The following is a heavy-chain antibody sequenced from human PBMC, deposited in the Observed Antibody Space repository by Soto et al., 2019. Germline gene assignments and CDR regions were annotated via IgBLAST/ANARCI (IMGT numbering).Heavy chain of an antibody. CDR1: GFTFSSYA. Sequence: GGSLRLSCAASGFTFSSYAMSWVRQAPGKGLEWVSAISGSGGSTYYADSVKGRFTISRDNSKNTLYLQMNSLRAEDTAVYYCAKDNPTRIVVVPAAIPSYMDVWGKGTTVTVSS. V-gene: IGHV3-23*01. D-gene: IGHD2-2*01. CDR3: AKDNPTRIVVVPAAIPSYMDV. CDR2: ISGSGGST. J-gene: IGHJ6*03.